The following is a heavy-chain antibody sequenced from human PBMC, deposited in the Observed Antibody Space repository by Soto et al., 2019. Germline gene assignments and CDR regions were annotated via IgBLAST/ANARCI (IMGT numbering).Heavy chain of an antibody. CDR2: ISAYNGDT. Sequence: QVQLVQSGAEVKKPGASVKVSCKASGYTFSRYVISWVRQAPGQGLEWMGWISAYNGDTYYAQKFQGRVTLTTDTSTSTAYMDLRSLRSDDTAVYYCARVTTVSYYWGQGTLVTVSS. V-gene: IGHV1-18*01. CDR1: GYTFSRYV. J-gene: IGHJ4*02. D-gene: IGHD4-17*01. CDR3: ARVTTVSYY.